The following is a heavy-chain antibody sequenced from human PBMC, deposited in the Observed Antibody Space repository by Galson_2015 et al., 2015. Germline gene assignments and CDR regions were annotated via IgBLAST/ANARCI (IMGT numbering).Heavy chain of an antibody. Sequence: SLRLSCAASGFIFSNYWMTWVRQAPGKGLEWVANIKPDGSVQYYGDFVKGRFTISRDNAKNSLYLQMYSLRAEDTAVHYCVGGGYNLYWGRGTLVTVSS. CDR3: VGGGYNLY. D-gene: IGHD5-18*01. CDR1: GFIFSNYW. J-gene: IGHJ4*02. CDR2: IKPDGSVQ. V-gene: IGHV3-7*03.